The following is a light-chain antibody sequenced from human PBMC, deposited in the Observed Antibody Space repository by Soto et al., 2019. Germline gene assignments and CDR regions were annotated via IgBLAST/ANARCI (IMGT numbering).Light chain of an antibody. J-gene: IGLJ1*01. V-gene: IGLV2-14*01. CDR1: SSDVGGYNY. CDR3: SSYTSSSTLIL. CDR2: DVS. Sequence: QSVLTQPASVSGSPGQSITISCTGTSSDVGGYNYVSWYQQHPGKAPKLMIYDVSNRPSGVSNRFSGSKSGNTASLTISGLQAEDEADYYCSSYTSSSTLILFGTGTKSPS.